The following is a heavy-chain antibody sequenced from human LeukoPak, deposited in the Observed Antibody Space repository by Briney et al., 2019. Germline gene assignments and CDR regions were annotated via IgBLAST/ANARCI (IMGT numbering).Heavy chain of an antibody. CDR1: GGSISSYY. CDR3: ARTASQRSGWYPDY. D-gene: IGHD6-19*01. V-gene: IGHV4-59*08. Sequence: SETPSLTCTVSGGSISSYYWSWIRQPPGKGLEWIGYIYYSGSTNYNPSLKSRVTISVDTSKNQFSLKLSSVTAADTAVYYCARTASQRSGWYPDYWGQGTLVTVSS. CDR2: IYYSGST. J-gene: IGHJ4*02.